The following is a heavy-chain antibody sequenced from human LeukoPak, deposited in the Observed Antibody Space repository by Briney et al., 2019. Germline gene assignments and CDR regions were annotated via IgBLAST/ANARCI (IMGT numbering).Heavy chain of an antibody. CDR3: ARDAYYCSGTYFDS. V-gene: IGHV3-30*01. J-gene: IGHJ4*02. CDR1: GFTFTNYA. Sequence: GSLRLSCAASGFTFTNYAMHWVRQAPGKGLEWVTVISKDGSDKNYADSVKGRFTISRDNSMNTLFLQMNSLRTDDTAVYFRARDAYYCSGTYFDSWGQGTLVTVSS. CDR2: ISKDGSDK. D-gene: IGHD3-10*01.